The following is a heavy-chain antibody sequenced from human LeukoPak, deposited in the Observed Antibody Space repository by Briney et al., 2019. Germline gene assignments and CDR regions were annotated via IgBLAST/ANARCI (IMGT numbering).Heavy chain of an antibody. CDR2: INGDGTQT. J-gene: IGHJ4*02. CDR1: GFTFSTYW. CDR3: IRDLRDHDY. V-gene: IGHV3-74*01. Sequence: GGSLRLSCAASGFTFSTYWMHWVRHPPGKGLVWVSRINGDGTQTNYADSVKGRFTVSRDNAKNTLYLQMNSLRADDTAVHFCIRDLRDHDYWGQGALVTVSS.